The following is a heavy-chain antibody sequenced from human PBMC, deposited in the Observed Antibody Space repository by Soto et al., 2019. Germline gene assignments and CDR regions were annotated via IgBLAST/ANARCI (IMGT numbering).Heavy chain of an antibody. V-gene: IGHV3-30-3*01. CDR1: GFTFSSYA. D-gene: IGHD6-13*01. Sequence: ESGGGVVQPGRSLRLSCAASGFTFSSYAMHWVRQAPGKGLEWVAVISYDGSNKYYADSVKGRFTISRDNSKNTLYLQMNSLRAEDTAVYYCARESIAAAGTFFDYWGQGTLVTVSS. CDR2: ISYDGSNK. CDR3: ARESIAAAGTFFDY. J-gene: IGHJ4*02.